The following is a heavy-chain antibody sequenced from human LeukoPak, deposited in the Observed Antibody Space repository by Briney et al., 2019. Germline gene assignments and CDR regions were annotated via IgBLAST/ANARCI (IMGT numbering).Heavy chain of an antibody. Sequence: SETLSLTCTVSGGSISSYYWSWIRQPPGKGLEWIGEINHSGSTNYNPSLKSRVTISVDTSKNQFSLKLSSVTAADTAVYYCARDPGDYYMGVWGKGTTVTVSS. CDR1: GGSISSYY. J-gene: IGHJ6*03. D-gene: IGHD2-8*02. CDR3: ARDPGDYYMGV. V-gene: IGHV4-34*01. CDR2: INHSGST.